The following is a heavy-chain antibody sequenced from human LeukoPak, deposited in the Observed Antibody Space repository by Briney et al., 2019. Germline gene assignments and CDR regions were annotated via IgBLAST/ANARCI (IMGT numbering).Heavy chain of an antibody. D-gene: IGHD6-6*01. V-gene: IGHV1-2*02. CDR3: ARFSSIAARPGELGFNH. Sequence: ASVKVSCKASGYTFTGYYMHWVRQAPGQGLEWMGWINPNSGGTNYAQKFQGRVTMTRDTSISTAYMELSRLRSDDTAVYYCARFSSIAARPGELGFNHWGQGTLVTVSS. CDR2: INPNSGGT. CDR1: GYTFTGYY. J-gene: IGHJ5*02.